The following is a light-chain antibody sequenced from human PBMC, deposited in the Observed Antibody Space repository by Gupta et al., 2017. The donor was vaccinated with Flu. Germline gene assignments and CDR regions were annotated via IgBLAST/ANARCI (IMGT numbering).Light chain of an antibody. J-gene: IGKJ2*01. Sequence: EIVLTQSPATLSLSPGERATLSCRASQSVGTYLAWYQQKPGQTPRLLIYDASNRATGIPARFSGSGYGTDFTLTISSREQEDFAVYYCQKRSNWPPYTFGQGTMMEIK. V-gene: IGKV3-11*01. CDR1: QSVGTY. CDR2: DAS. CDR3: QKRSNWPPYT.